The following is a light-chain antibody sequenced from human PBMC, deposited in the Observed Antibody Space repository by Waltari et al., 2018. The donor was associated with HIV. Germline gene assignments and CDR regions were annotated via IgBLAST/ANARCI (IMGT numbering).Light chain of an antibody. V-gene: IGLV3-21*04. Sequence: SYDLTQPPSVSVAPGKTASITCGGSDIGIKSVHWYQQKPGQAPVLVIFDDSDRPSGIPERFSGSNSGNTATLTISRVEAGDEADYYCQVWDTNTDPECVFGGGTKLTV. J-gene: IGLJ3*02. CDR2: DDS. CDR1: DIGIKS. CDR3: QVWDTNTDPECV.